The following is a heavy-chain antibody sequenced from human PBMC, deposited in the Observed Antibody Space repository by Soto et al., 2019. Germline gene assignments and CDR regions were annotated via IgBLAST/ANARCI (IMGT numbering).Heavy chain of an antibody. CDR1: GDSVSSNSAA. Sequence: QVQLQQSGPGLVKPSQTLSLTCSISGDSVSSNSAAWNWIRQSPSRALEWLGRTYYRSKWYNEYAGSVKSRITINPDTSKNHFSLQRNSVTPEATALYDCSGALDYYFCGMDVWGKGTTVTVSS. CDR3: SGALDYYFCGMDV. V-gene: IGHV6-1*01. CDR2: TYYRSKWYN. J-gene: IGHJ6*04.